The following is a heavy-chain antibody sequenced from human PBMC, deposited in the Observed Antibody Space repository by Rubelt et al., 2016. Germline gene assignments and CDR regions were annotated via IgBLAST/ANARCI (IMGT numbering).Heavy chain of an antibody. CDR3: ARDGRCSGGSCYPAREGWFDP. Sequence: QVQLVQSGAEVKKPGSSVKVSCKASGGTFSSYAISWVRQAPGQGLEWMGRIIPILGIANYAQKFQGRVTITAAESTSTAYMERSSLRSEDTAVYYCARDGRCSGGSCYPAREGWFDPWGQGTLVTVSS. CDR2: IIPILGIA. D-gene: IGHD2-15*01. CDR1: GGTFSSYA. J-gene: IGHJ5*02. V-gene: IGHV1-69*04.